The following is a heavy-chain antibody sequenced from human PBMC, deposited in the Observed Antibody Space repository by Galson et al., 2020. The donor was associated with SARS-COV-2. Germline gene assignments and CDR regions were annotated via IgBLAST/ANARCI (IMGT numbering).Heavy chain of an antibody. D-gene: IGHD3-10*01. CDR3: AKDIPLYGSGRYYNIFDY. Sequence: GGSLRLSCAASGFTFDDYAMHWVRQAPGKGLEWVSGISWNSGSIGYADSVKGRFTISRDNAKNSLYLQMNSLRAEDTALYYCAKDIPLYGSGRYYNIFDYWGQGTLVTVSS. J-gene: IGHJ4*02. CDR2: ISWNSGSI. CDR1: GFTFDDYA. V-gene: IGHV3-9*01.